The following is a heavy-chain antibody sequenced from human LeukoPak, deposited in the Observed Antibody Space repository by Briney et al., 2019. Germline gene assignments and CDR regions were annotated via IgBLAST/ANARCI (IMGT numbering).Heavy chain of an antibody. J-gene: IGHJ4*02. D-gene: IGHD6-13*01. CDR1: GFSLRTGGVG. CDR2: IYWDDDK. CDR3: AHSRYSSSWYSQPFDY. Sequence: SGPPLMHPTQTLTLTCTFSGFSLRTGGVGVGWIRQPPGKALEWLSLIYWDDDKRYSPSLKSRLTITKDTSKNQVVLTMTNMDPVDTATYYCAHSRYSSSWYSQPFDYWGQGTLVTVSS. V-gene: IGHV2-5*02.